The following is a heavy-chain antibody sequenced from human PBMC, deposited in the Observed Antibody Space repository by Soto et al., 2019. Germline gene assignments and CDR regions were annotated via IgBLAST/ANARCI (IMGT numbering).Heavy chain of an antibody. CDR1: GFIFSRYS. D-gene: IGHD3-9*01. Sequence: EVQLLESGGGLVQPGGSLRLSCEASGFIFSRYSMSWVRQAPGKGLEWVAAISGSGHNTYYADSVKGRFAISRDNSQNTVSLQMNSLRAEDSAIYYCAKGRGFDSRAMLPDHWGQGTQATVSS. CDR2: ISGSGHNT. CDR3: AKGRGFDSRAMLPDH. J-gene: IGHJ4*02. V-gene: IGHV3-23*01.